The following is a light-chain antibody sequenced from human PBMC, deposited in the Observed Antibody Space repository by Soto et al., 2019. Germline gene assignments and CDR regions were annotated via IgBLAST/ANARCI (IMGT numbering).Light chain of an antibody. CDR1: QSISSW. CDR3: QQYHDYSPRT. V-gene: IGKV1-5*03. CDR2: KAS. J-gene: IGKJ1*01. Sequence: DIQMTQSPSTLSASVGDRVTITCRASQSISSWLAWYQQKPGKAPKLLIYKASNLESGVPSRFSGSQSGTEFTLTISSLQPDDLATYFCQQYHDYSPRTFGQGTKVEIK.